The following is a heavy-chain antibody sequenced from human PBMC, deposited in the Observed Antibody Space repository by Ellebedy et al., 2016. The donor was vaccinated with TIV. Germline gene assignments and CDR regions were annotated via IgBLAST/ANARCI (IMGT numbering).Heavy chain of an antibody. D-gene: IGHD3-16*01. CDR3: ARAWGAYYLDY. CDR2: INYDGSEK. J-gene: IGHJ4*02. V-gene: IGHV3-7*03. Sequence: GESLKISCTASGFKFDMYWMTWVRQTPEKGLEWVANINYDGSEKYYVDSVEGRFTISRDNDKNSLSLQMSSLRAEDTAVFYCARAWGAYYLDYWGPGTLVTVSS. CDR1: GFKFDMYW.